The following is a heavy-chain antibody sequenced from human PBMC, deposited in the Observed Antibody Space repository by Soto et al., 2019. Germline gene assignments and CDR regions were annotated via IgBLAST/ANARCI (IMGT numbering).Heavy chain of an antibody. V-gene: IGHV4-4*02. CDR3: ASRDPGTSVDY. CDR1: GGSFTSNNW. J-gene: IGHJ4*02. Sequence: QVQLQESGPGLVKPSGTLSLTCAVSGGSFTSNNWWTLVRQPPGQGLEGIGEIYRTGSTNYNPSLKSRVTISIDKSENQVSLEVTSLTAAETAVYYCASRDPGTSVDYWGQGTLVTVSS. CDR2: IYRTGST. D-gene: IGHD1-7*01.